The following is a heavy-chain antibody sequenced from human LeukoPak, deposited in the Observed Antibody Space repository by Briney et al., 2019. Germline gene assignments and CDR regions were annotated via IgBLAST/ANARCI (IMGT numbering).Heavy chain of an antibody. Sequence: GGSLRLSCAASGFTVSNNYMSWVRQAPGKGLEWVSVIYSGGSTYYADSVKGRFTISRDTSKNTLYLQMNSLRAEDTAVYYCARDISPQLVVDYWGQGTLVTVSS. CDR3: ARDISPQLVVDY. D-gene: IGHD1-1*01. CDR1: GFTVSNNY. CDR2: IYSGGST. V-gene: IGHV3-53*01. J-gene: IGHJ4*02.